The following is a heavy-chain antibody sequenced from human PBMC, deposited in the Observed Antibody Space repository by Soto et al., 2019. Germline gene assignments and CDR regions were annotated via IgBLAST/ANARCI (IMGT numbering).Heavy chain of an antibody. CDR2: INPSGGST. CDR1: GYTFTTYY. CDR3: ARDFDDSSGYSASAFDI. J-gene: IGHJ3*02. V-gene: IGHV1-46*01. Sequence: ASVKVSCKASGYTFTTYYMHWVRQAPGQGLEWMGIINPSGGSTSYAQKFQGRVTMTRDTSTSTVYMELSSLRSEDTAVYYCARDFDDSSGYSASAFDIWGQGTMVTVSS. D-gene: IGHD3-22*01.